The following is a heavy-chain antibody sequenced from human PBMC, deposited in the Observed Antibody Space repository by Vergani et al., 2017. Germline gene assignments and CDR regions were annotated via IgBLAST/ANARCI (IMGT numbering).Heavy chain of an antibody. V-gene: IGHV4-34*01. D-gene: IGHD2-15*01. J-gene: IGHJ5*02. Sequence: QVQLQQWGAGLLKPSETLSLTCAVYGGSFSGYYWSWIRQPPGKGLEWIGEINHSGSTNYNPSLKSRVTISVDTSKNQFSLKLSYVTAADTAVYYCACLCRGGRKRYCSGGSCYRTNWFDPWGRGTLVTVSA. CDR3: ACLCRGGRKRYCSGGSCYRTNWFDP. CDR2: INHSGST. CDR1: GGSFSGYY.